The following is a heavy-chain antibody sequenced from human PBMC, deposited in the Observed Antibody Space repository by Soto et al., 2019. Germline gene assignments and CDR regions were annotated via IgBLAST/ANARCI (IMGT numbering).Heavy chain of an antibody. V-gene: IGHV6-1*01. D-gene: IGHD3-3*01. CDR3: ERDLRDVWSGYPSYYYYCGTDV. CDR2: TYYRYKWYN. Sequence: LTLALTGAISGDSVSSNSAAWNWIRQSPSRGLEWLGRTYYRYKWYNDYAVSVKSRININPDTSKNQFSRQLISVTPEDTAVYSCERDLRDVWSGYPSYYYYCGTDVWGQGPTGTGPS. CDR1: GDSVSSNSAA. J-gene: IGHJ6*02.